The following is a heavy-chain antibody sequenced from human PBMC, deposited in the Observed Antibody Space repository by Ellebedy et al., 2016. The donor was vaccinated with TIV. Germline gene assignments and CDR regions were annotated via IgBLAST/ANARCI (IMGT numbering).Heavy chain of an antibody. CDR3: AKDRTSGDGYWVFDQ. D-gene: IGHD5-18*01. V-gene: IGHV3-23*01. Sequence: PGGSLRLSCAASGFTFSVYGINWVRQAPGKGLEWVSLSSANGDTFYADSVKGRFTISSDNSTSMVHLQMYSLRPEDTAVYYCAKDRTSGDGYWVFDQWGQGTLVTVSS. CDR1: GFTFSVYG. CDR2: SSANGDT. J-gene: IGHJ4*02.